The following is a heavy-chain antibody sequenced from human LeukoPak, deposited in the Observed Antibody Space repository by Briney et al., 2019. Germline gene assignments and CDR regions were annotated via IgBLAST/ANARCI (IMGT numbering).Heavy chain of an antibody. Sequence: SQTLSLTCAVSGGSISSGGYSWSWIRQPPGKGLEWIGYIYHSGSTNYNPSLKSRVTISVDTSKNQFSLKLSSVTAADTAVYYCARGFHWGWQWLPKGGYYFDYWGQGTLVTVSS. CDR2: IYHSGST. V-gene: IGHV4-30-2*01. CDR1: GGSISSGGYS. D-gene: IGHD6-19*01. CDR3: ARGFHWGWQWLPKGGYYFDY. J-gene: IGHJ4*02.